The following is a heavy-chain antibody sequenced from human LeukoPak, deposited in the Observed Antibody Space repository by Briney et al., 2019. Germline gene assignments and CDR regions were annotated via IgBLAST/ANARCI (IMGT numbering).Heavy chain of an antibody. V-gene: IGHV3-23*01. CDR3: AKENIVVAGAVDY. CDR1: GFTFGSYA. CDR2: ISGSVGST. J-gene: IGHJ4*02. Sequence: GGSLRLSCAASGFTFGSYAMSWVRQAPGKGLEWVSAISGSVGSTYYADSVKGRFTISRDNSKNTLHLQVNSLRAEDTAVYYCAKENIVVAGAVDYWGQGTLVTVSS. D-gene: IGHD6-19*01.